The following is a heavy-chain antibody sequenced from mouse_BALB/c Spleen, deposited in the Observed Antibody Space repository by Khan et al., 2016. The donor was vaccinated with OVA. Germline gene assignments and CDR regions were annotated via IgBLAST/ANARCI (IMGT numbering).Heavy chain of an antibody. J-gene: IGHJ4*01. Sequence: EVQLQESGPELVKPGASVKISCKTSGYTFPEYTVHWVKQSLGKSLDWIGVINPKNGGTAYNQKFKGKATLTVDKSSSTAYMEFRSLTSEDSAVYDCARDAGRYWGQGTSVTVAS. CDR2: INPKNGGT. CDR3: ARDAGRY. D-gene: IGHD3-3*01. V-gene: IGHV1-18*01. CDR1: GYTFPEYT.